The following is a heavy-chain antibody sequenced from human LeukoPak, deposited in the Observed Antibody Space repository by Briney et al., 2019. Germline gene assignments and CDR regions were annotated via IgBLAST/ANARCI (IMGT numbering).Heavy chain of an antibody. CDR1: GFTFEDHA. D-gene: IGHD3-9*01. V-gene: IGHV3-43*02. Sequence: GGSLRLSCAASGFTFEDHAMHWVRQTPGKGLEWISLINRDSRNIYYADSVKGRFTVSRDNTNASLYLHMSSLRTEDTALYYCARDDRLGHYFTGGLDVWGQGTAV. J-gene: IGHJ6*02. CDR3: ARDDRLGHYFTGGLDV. CDR2: INRDSRNI.